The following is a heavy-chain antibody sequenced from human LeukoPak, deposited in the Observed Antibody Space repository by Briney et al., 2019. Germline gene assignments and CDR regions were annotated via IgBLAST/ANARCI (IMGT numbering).Heavy chain of an antibody. Sequence: GGSLRLSCAASGFTFSSYAMSWVRQAPGKGLEWVSAISGSGGSTYYADSVKGRFTISRDNSKNTLYLQVNSLRAEDTAVYCCAKPSTFGATRDAFDIWGQGTMVTVSS. CDR2: ISGSGGST. CDR3: AKPSTFGATRDAFDI. J-gene: IGHJ3*02. D-gene: IGHD3-16*01. CDR1: GFTFSSYA. V-gene: IGHV3-23*01.